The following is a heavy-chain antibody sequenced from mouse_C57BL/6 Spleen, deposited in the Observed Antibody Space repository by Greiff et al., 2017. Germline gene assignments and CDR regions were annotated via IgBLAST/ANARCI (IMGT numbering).Heavy chain of an antibody. Sequence: VQLQQPGAELVRPGSSVKLSCKASGYTFTSYWMDWVKQRPGQGLEWIGNIYPSDSETHYNQKFKDKATLPVDKSSSTAYMQLSSLTSEDSAVYYCARYYSNYGGYAMDYWGQGTSVTVSS. CDR3: ARYYSNYGGYAMDY. CDR2: IYPSDSET. J-gene: IGHJ4*01. V-gene: IGHV1-61*01. CDR1: GYTFTSYW. D-gene: IGHD2-5*01.